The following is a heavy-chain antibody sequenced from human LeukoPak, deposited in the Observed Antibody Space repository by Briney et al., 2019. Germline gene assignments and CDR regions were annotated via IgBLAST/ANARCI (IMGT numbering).Heavy chain of an antibody. D-gene: IGHD1-26*01. CDR1: GFTVSSNY. J-gene: IGHJ4*02. CDR3: ARGGSYYPDDY. Sequence: GGSLRLSCAASGFTVSSNYMSWVRQAPGKGLEWVGRTRNKANSYTTEYAASVKGRFTISRDDSKNSLYLQMNNLKTEDTAVYYCARGGSYYPDDYWGQGTLVTVSS. V-gene: IGHV3-72*01. CDR2: TRNKANSYTT.